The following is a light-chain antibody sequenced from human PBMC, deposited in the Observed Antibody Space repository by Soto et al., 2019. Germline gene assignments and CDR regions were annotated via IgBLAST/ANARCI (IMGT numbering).Light chain of an antibody. CDR2: DVS. CDR1: SSDVGGYNY. V-gene: IGLV2-14*01. Sequence: QSVLTQPASVSGSPGQSITISCTGTSSDVGGYNYVSWYQQHPGKAPKLMIYDVSNRPSGVSNRFSGSKSGNTASLTISRLQAEDEADYYCSSYTSSSAPLCVFGTGTKLTVL. CDR3: SSYTSSSAPLCV. J-gene: IGLJ1*01.